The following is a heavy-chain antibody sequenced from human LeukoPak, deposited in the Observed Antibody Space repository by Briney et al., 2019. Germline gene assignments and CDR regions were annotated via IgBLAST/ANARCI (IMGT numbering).Heavy chain of an antibody. J-gene: IGHJ4*02. D-gene: IGHD3-10*01. V-gene: IGHV1-2*02. CDR3: ARVPGNYGSGHYVFDY. CDR1: GYTFTGYY. Sequence: ASVKVSCKASGYTFTGYYIYWVRQAPGQGLEWMGWINSDSGGTNYAQKFQVRVTMTRDTSISTAYMELSRLRSDDTAVYYCARVPGNYGSGHYVFDYWGQGTLVTVSS. CDR2: INSDSGGT.